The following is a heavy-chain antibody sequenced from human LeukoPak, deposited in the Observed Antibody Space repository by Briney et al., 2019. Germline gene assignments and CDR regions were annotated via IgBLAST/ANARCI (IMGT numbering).Heavy chain of an antibody. J-gene: IGHJ4*02. CDR3: ERTVGITRRLGDY. CDR1: GFTFSSYW. D-gene: IGHD6-19*01. Sequence: GGSLRLSCAASGFTFSSYWMTWVRQAPGKGLEWVANIQQDGSEKYYVDSVKGRFTISRDNAKNSLYLQMNSLRAEDTAVYYCERTVGITRRLGDYWGQGTLVTVSS. V-gene: IGHV3-7*01. CDR2: IQQDGSEK.